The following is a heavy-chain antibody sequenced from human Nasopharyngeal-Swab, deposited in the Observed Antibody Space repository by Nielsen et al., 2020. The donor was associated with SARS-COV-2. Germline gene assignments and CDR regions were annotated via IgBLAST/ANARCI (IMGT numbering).Heavy chain of an antibody. CDR1: GFSFDDYT. V-gene: IGHV3-9*01. CDR3: AKTMVRGDFYYFLDV. D-gene: IGHD3-10*01. J-gene: IGHJ6*03. CDR2: ISWKSGNM. Sequence: GGSLRLSCVASGFSFDDYTMHWVRQALGKGLEWVSGISWKSGNMGYADSVKGRFTISRDNAKNSVYLQMNSLRPADTALYYCAKTMVRGDFYYFLDVWGKGTTVTVSS.